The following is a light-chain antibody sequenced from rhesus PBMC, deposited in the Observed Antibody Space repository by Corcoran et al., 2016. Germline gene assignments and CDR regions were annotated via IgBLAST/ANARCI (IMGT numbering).Light chain of an antibody. V-gene: IGKV3-24*04. J-gene: IGKJ2*01. CDR2: GAS. Sequence: EIVMTQSPATLALSPGERATLSCRASQRFSSYLAWYQQKPGQAPRLLIYGASSRATGIPDRFSGSGSGTEFTLTISSLGPEDVGVYFCLQSSNWPYSFGQGTKVEIK. CDR3: LQSSNWPYS. CDR1: QRFSSY.